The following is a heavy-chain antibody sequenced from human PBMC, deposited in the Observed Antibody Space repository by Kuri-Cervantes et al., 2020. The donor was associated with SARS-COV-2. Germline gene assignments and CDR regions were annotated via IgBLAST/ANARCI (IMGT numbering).Heavy chain of an antibody. CDR1: GFTFSSYG. J-gene: IGHJ4*02. Sequence: GGSLRLTCAASGFTFSSYGMHWVRQAPGKGLEWVAFIRYDGSNKYYADSVKGRFTISRDNSKNTLYLQMNSLRAEDTAVYYCAKERDRLRTSGIAAAGTGFDYWGQGTLVTVSS. V-gene: IGHV3-30*02. CDR2: IRYDGSNK. D-gene: IGHD6-13*01. CDR3: AKERDRLRTSGIAAAGTGFDY.